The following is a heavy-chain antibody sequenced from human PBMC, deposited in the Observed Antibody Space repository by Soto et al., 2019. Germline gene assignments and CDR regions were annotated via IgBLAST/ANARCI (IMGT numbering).Heavy chain of an antibody. Sequence: PGGSLRLSCAASGFTFSSYGMHWVRQAPGKGLEWVAVIWYDGSNKYYADSVKGRFTISRDNSKNTLYLQMNSLSAEDTAVYYCARGVDFWSGYYRTTPEDNWFDPWGQATLVTVSS. V-gene: IGHV3-33*01. CDR3: ARGVDFWSGYYRTTPEDNWFDP. CDR2: IWYDGSNK. J-gene: IGHJ5*02. CDR1: GFTFSSYG. D-gene: IGHD3-3*01.